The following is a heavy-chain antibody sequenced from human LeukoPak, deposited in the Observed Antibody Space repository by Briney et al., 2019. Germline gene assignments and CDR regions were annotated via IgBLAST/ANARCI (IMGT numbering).Heavy chain of an antibody. CDR1: GFTFSSYT. V-gene: IGHV3-48*02. Sequence: GGSLRLSCAASGFTFSSYTMNWVRQAPGKRLEWVSTVSGSSNIHYSDSVKGRFTISRDNARNSLYLQMNSLRDEDTAVYYCARDGLHTAHFDYWGQGTLVTVSS. J-gene: IGHJ4*02. CDR2: VSGSSNI. CDR3: ARDGLHTAHFDY. D-gene: IGHD5-18*01.